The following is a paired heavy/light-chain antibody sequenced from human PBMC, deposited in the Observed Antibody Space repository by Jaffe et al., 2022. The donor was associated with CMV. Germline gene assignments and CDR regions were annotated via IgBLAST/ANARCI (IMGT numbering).Light chain of an antibody. CDR1: SSDVGGYNY. V-gene: IGLV2-8*01. Sequence: QSALTQPPSASGSPGQSVTISCTGTSSDVGGYNYVSWYQQHPGKAPKLMIYEVSKRPSGVPDRFSGSKSGNTASLTVSGLQAEDEADYYCSSYAGSNIHVVFGGGTKLTVL. CDR3: SSYAGSNIHVV. CDR2: EVS. J-gene: IGLJ2*01.
Heavy chain of an antibody. CDR1: GGSISSYY. D-gene: IGHD3-22*01. Sequence: QVQLQESGPGLVKPSETLSLTCTVSGGSISSYYWSWIRQPPGKGLEWIGYIYYSGSTNYNPSLKSRVTISVDTSKNQFSLKLSSVTAADTAVYYCARVMEGTYYYDSSEVIWFDPWGQGTLVTVSS. CDR2: IYYSGST. V-gene: IGHV4-59*01. CDR3: ARVMEGTYYYDSSEVIWFDP. J-gene: IGHJ5*02.